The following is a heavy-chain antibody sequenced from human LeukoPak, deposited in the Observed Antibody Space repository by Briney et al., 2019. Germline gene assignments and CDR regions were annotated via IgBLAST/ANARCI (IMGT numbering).Heavy chain of an antibody. CDR1: GFTFSSYG. CDR2: ISYDGSNK. CDR3: AKEPPTAMVTTHDP. J-gene: IGHJ5*02. D-gene: IGHD5-18*01. V-gene: IGHV3-30*18. Sequence: PGGSLRLSCAASGFTFSSYGMHWVRQAPGKGLEWVAVISYDGSNKYYADSVKGRFTISRDNSKNTLYLQMNSLRAEDTAVYYCAKEPPTAMVTTHDPWGQGTLVTVSS.